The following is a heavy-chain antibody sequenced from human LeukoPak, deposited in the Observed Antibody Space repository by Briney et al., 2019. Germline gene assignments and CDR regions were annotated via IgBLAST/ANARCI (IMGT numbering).Heavy chain of an antibody. D-gene: IGHD3-9*01. J-gene: IGHJ3*02. Sequence: PSETLSLTCTVSGGSISSYYWSWIRQPPGKGLEWIGYIYYSGSTNYNLSLKSRVTISVDTSKNQFSLKLSSVTAADTAVYYCARVYYDILTGYPNDAFDIWGQGTMVTVSS. CDR3: ARVYYDILTGYPNDAFDI. CDR1: GGSISSYY. CDR2: IYYSGST. V-gene: IGHV4-59*01.